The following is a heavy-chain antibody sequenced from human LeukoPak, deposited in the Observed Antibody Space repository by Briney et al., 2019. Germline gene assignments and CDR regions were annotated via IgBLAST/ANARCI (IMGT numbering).Heavy chain of an antibody. CDR2: INPNSGGT. D-gene: IGHD3-3*01. V-gene: IGHV1-2*02. CDR1: GYTFTGYY. Sequence: ASVKVSCKASGYTFTGYYMHWVRQAPGRGLEWMGWINPNSGGTNYAQKFQGRVTMTRDTSISTAYMELSRLRSDDTAVYYCARDLRGYDFWSGYLPYYFDYWGQGTLVTVSS. CDR3: ARDLRGYDFWSGYLPYYFDY. J-gene: IGHJ4*02.